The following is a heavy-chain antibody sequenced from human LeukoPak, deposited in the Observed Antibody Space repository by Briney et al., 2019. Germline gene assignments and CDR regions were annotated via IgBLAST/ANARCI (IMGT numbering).Heavy chain of an antibody. CDR1: GDPISDYC. J-gene: IGHJ4*02. Sequence: PSETLSLTCTVSGDPISDYCWTWIRQPAGKGLEWIGRIYGNGSTNYNPSLKSRVAMSIDTSKMQFSLKLRSVTAADTALYYCARSKDGYNYFDYWGQGTLVTASS. D-gene: IGHD5-24*01. CDR2: IYGNGST. V-gene: IGHV4-4*07. CDR3: ARSKDGYNYFDY.